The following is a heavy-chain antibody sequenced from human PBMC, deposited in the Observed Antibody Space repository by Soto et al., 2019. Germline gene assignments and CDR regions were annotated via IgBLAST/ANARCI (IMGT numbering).Heavy chain of an antibody. CDR1: GGTFSSYA. CDR3: ARDSRYGDYVLDY. Sequence: ASVKVSCKASGGTFSSYAISWVRQAPGQGPEWMGGIIPIFGTANYAQKFQGRVTITADESTSTAYMELSSLRSEDTAVYYCARDSRYGDYVLDYWGQGTLVTVSS. CDR2: IIPIFGTA. D-gene: IGHD4-17*01. V-gene: IGHV1-69*13. J-gene: IGHJ4*02.